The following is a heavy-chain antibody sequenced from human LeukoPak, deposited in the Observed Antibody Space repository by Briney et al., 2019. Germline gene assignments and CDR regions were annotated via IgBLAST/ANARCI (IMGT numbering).Heavy chain of an antibody. Sequence: SGGSLRLSCTASGFTVSLNYMSWVRQAPGKGLEWVSGISPSGDITYYADSVKGRFTISRDNSKNTLYLEVISLTAEDTAVYYCAKDDAWLRFGEWSQGTLVTVSS. CDR2: ISPSGDIT. V-gene: IGHV3-23*01. J-gene: IGHJ4*02. CDR3: AKDDAWLRFGE. D-gene: IGHD3-10*01. CDR1: GFTVSLNY.